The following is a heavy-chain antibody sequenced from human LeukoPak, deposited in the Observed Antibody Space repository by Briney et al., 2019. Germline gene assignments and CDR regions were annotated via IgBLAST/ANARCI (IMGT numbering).Heavy chain of an antibody. CDR1: GLTFSSYA. CDR3: AVGSGSYRLSGY. CDR2: IIGSGGST. V-gene: IGHV3-23*01. Sequence: GGSLKHFFSASGLTFSSYAMSWVRPAPGEGLEWFSVIIGSGGSTYCADSVKGRSTISRDNSTNTLYLQMNSLRAEDTAVYCRAVGSGSYRLSGYWGQGNLGTVSS. J-gene: IGHJ4*02. D-gene: IGHD3-10*01.